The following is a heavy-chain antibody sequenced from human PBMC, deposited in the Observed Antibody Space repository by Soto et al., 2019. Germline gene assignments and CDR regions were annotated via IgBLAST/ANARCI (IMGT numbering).Heavy chain of an antibody. CDR3: EKQGLYYDILTGYSXFDY. CDR2: ISDSGGST. J-gene: IGHJ4*02. D-gene: IGHD3-9*01. CDR1: GFTFSSYA. V-gene: IGHV3-23*01. Sequence: PGGSLRLSCAASGFTFSSYAMSWVRQAPGKGLEWVSAISDSGGSTYYADSVKGRFTISKDNSKNTLYLQMNNLRAEDTAVYYSEKQGLYYDILTGYSXFDYWGQRTLVTVSS.